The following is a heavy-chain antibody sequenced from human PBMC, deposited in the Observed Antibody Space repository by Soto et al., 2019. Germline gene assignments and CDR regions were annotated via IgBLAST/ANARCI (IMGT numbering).Heavy chain of an antibody. CDR2: IYYSGST. V-gene: IGHV4-30-4*01. D-gene: IGHD1-26*01. Sequence: PSETLSLTCTVSGGSISSGDYYWSWIRQPPGKGLEWIGYIYYSGSTYYNPSLKSRVTISVDTSKNQFSLKLSSVTAADTAVYYCARVSGMSIMNWFEPWGQGTLVTVSS. CDR3: ARVSGMSIMNWFEP. CDR1: GGSISSGDYY. J-gene: IGHJ5*02.